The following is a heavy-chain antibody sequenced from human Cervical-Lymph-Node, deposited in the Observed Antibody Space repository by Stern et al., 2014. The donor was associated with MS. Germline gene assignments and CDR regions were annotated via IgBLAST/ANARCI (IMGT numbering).Heavy chain of an antibody. CDR1: GFTFSSHS. D-gene: IGHD5-18*01. CDR2: ISSTGDTT. CDR3: ARARGYSYGFDFDY. Sequence: VQLVQSGGGLVKPGGSLRLSCAASGFTFSSHSLSWVRQAPGKGLEWLSYISSTGDTTYYRDSVKGRFSISRDDGKNSVYLQMNSLRVEDTSVYYCARARGYSYGFDFDYWGQGALVTVSS. J-gene: IGHJ4*02. V-gene: IGHV3-48*01.